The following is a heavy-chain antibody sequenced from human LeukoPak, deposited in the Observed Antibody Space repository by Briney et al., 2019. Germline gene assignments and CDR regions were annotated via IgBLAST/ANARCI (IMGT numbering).Heavy chain of an antibody. Sequence: SETLSLTCTVSGGSISSYYWSWIRQPPGKGLDWIGYIYYSGSTNYNPSLKSRVTISVDTSKNQFSLKLSSVTAADTAVYYCARGQYSSSSGYFDYWGQGALVTVSS. J-gene: IGHJ4*02. CDR3: ARGQYSSSSGYFDY. D-gene: IGHD6-6*01. CDR2: IYYSGST. V-gene: IGHV4-59*01. CDR1: GGSISSYY.